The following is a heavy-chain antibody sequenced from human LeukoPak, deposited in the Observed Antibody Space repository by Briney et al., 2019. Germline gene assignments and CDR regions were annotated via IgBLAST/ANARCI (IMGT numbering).Heavy chain of an antibody. V-gene: IGHV4-39*01. J-gene: IGHJ6*02. CDR2: IYYSGST. CDR1: GGSISSSSYY. Sequence: VKPSETLSLTCTVSGGSISSSSYYWGWIRQPPGKGLEWIGSIYYSGSTYYNPSLESRVTISVDTSKNQFSLKLSSVTAADTAVYYCARSPHYYYYGMDVWGQGTTVTVPS. CDR3: ARSPHYYYYGMDV.